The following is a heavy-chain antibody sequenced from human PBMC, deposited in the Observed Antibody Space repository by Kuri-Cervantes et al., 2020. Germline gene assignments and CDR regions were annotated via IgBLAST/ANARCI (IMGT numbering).Heavy chain of an antibody. D-gene: IGHD2-2*01. CDR2: ISGSGGST. CDR1: GFTFSSFA. CDR3: ARDRADIVVVTNAFDI. J-gene: IGHJ3*02. V-gene: IGHV3-23*01. Sequence: GESLKISCAASGFTFSSFAMTWVRQAPGKGLEWVSAISGSGGSTYYADSVKGRFTISRDNSKNTLYLQMNSLRAEDTAVYYCARDRADIVVVTNAFDIWGQGTMVTVSS.